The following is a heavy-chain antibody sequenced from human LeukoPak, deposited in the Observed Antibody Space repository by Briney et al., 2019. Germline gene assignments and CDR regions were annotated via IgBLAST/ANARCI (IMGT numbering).Heavy chain of an antibody. D-gene: IGHD2-15*01. CDR3: ARDTRPRYCSGGSCPVGAFDI. Sequence: PGGSLRLSCAASGFTFSSYWMTWVRQVPGKGPEWVSNINRDGSVIHYMDSVKGRFTISRDNAKNSLYLQMNSLRAEDTAVYYCARDTRPRYCSGGSCPVGAFDIWGQGTMVTVSS. V-gene: IGHV3-7*01. J-gene: IGHJ3*02. CDR2: INRDGSVI. CDR1: GFTFSSYW.